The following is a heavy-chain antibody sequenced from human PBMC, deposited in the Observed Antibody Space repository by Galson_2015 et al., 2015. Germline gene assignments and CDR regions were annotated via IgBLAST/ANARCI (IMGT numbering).Heavy chain of an antibody. V-gene: IGHV3-30*18. CDR2: ISDNGRKK. D-gene: IGHD3/OR15-3a*01. J-gene: IGHJ4*01. Sequence: SLRLSCAASGFIFGGSGMHWVRQAPGKGLEWLAGISDNGRKKYYAESVKGRFTISRDDSKKTVFLQANSLRPEDSALYYCAKQYEDWILGFD. CDR3: AKQYEDWILGFD. CDR1: GFIFGGSG.